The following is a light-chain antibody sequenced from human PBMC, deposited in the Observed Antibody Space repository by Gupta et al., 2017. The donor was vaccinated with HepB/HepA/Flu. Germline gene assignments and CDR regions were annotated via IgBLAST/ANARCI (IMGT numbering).Light chain of an antibody. Sequence: DIVLTQSPDSLAVSLGDRATINCKSSQSVLYSSNNKNFLVWYQQKVGQPPKLLVSWASTRESGVPDRFSGSGSGTDFTLTISILHPEDVAIYYCQQHDSLPYTFGQGTKLEIK. CDR2: WAS. CDR1: QSVLYSSNNKNF. V-gene: IGKV4-1*01. CDR3: QQHDSLPYT. J-gene: IGKJ2*01.